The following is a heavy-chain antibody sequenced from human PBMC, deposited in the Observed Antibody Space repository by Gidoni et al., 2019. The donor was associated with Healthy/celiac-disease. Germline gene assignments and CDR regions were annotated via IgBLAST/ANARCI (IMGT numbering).Heavy chain of an antibody. Sequence: QVQLVASGGGVVQPGRSLRLSCAASGFTFSSYAMHWVRQAPGKGLEWVAVISYDGSNKYYADSVKGRFTISRDNSKNTLYLQMNSLRAEDTAVYYCARDYYWGQGTLVTVSS. CDR3: ARDYY. J-gene: IGHJ4*02. CDR1: GFTFSSYA. V-gene: IGHV3-30-3*01. CDR2: ISYDGSNK.